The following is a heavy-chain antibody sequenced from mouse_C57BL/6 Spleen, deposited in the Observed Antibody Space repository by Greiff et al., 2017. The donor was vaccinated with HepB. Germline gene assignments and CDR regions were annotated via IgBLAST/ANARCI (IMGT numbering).Heavy chain of an antibody. Sequence: EVQLQQSGPGLVKPSQSLSLTCSVTGYSITSGYYWNWIRQFPGNKLEWMGYISYDGSNKYNPSLKNRISITRDTSKNQFFLKLNSVTTEDTATYYCASYDYDPFAYWGQGTLVTVSA. J-gene: IGHJ3*01. CDR1: GYSITSGYY. CDR3: ASYDYDPFAY. D-gene: IGHD2-4*01. CDR2: ISYDGSN. V-gene: IGHV3-6*01.